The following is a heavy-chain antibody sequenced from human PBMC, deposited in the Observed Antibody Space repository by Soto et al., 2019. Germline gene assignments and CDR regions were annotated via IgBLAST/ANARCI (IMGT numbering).Heavy chain of an antibody. J-gene: IGHJ4*02. CDR1: GFTFSTHA. CDR3: ARDQTGITTTGGGRIDH. Sequence: QVQLVESGGGVVQPGRSLRLSCAASGFTFSTHAMHWVRQAPGKGLECVAIVSFDGSNKYYADSVKGRFTISRDNSTNTIYAQMSGLTPEDTAVYYCARDQTGITTTGGGRIDHWGQGTLVTVSS. V-gene: IGHV3-30-3*01. CDR2: VSFDGSNK. D-gene: IGHD1-20*01.